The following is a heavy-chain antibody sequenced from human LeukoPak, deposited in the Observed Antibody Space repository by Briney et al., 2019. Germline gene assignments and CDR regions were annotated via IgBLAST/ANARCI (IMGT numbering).Heavy chain of an antibody. V-gene: IGHV3-66*01. Sequence: GGSLRLSRAASGFTVSSNYMSWVRQAPGKGLEWVSVIYSGGSTYYADSVKGRFTISRDNSKNTLYLQMNSLRAEDTAVYYCAREGSSWGFDYWGQGTLVTVSS. CDR2: IYSGGST. CDR3: AREGSSWGFDY. CDR1: GFTVSSNY. J-gene: IGHJ4*02. D-gene: IGHD6-13*01.